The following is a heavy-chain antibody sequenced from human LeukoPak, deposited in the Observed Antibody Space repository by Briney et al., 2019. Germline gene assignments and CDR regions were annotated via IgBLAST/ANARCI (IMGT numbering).Heavy chain of an antibody. Sequence: ASVKVSCKASGYTFTSYYMHWVRQAPGQGLEWMGIINPSGGSTSYAQKFQGRVTMTRDTSTSTAYMELSSLRSEDTAVYYCATEFRDYYDSSGYYRPFDYWGQGTLVTVSS. J-gene: IGHJ4*02. CDR3: ATEFRDYYDSSGYYRPFDY. V-gene: IGHV1-46*01. CDR1: GYTFTSYY. D-gene: IGHD3-22*01. CDR2: INPSGGST.